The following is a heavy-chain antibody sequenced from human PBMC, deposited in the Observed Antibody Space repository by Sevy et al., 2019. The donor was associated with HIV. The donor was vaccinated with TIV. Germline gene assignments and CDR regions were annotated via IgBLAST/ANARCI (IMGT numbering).Heavy chain of an antibody. V-gene: IGHV1-2*02. CDR1: GYTFTGYY. CDR3: VRDDRDGYFEY. Sequence: ASVKVSCKASGYTFTGYYMHWVRQAPGLGLQWMGWINPDSGGPNYAPKFQGRVTLTRDTSISTAYMELSRLKSDDTAVYYCVRDDRDGYFEYWGQGTLVTVSS. J-gene: IGHJ4*02. CDR2: INPDSGGP.